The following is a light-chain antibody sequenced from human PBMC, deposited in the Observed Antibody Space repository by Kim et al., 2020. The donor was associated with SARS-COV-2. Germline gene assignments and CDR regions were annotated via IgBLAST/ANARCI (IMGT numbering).Light chain of an antibody. CDR1: KLGDKY. J-gene: IGLJ2*01. CDR2: QDS. CDR3: QAWDSSTAV. Sequence: VSQGQTASITCSGDKLGDKYACWYQQKPAQPPVLVIYQDSKRPSGIPERFSGSNSGNTATLTISGTQAMDEADYYCQAWDSSTAVFGGGTQLTVL. V-gene: IGLV3-1*01.